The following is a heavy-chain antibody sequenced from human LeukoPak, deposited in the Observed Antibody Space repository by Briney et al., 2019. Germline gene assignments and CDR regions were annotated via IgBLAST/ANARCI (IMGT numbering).Heavy chain of an antibody. J-gene: IGHJ4*02. Sequence: PGGSLRLSCAASGFTFSDYYMSWIRQAPGKGLEWVSYISSSGSTIYYADSVKGRFTISRDNSKNTLYLQMNSLRAEDTAVYYCAREGPVAGTYNYFDYWGQGTLVTVSS. CDR3: AREGPVAGTYNYFDY. CDR2: ISSSGSTI. V-gene: IGHV3-11*01. D-gene: IGHD6-19*01. CDR1: GFTFSDYY.